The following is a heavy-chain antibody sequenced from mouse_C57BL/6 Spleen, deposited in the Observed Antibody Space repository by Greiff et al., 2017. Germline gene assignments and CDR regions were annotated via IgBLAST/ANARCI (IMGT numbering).Heavy chain of an antibody. CDR2: IWRGGSP. CDR3: ATNYGSSYEGFAY. Sequence: VQGAESAPGLVQPSQSLSITCTVSGFSLTSYGVHWVRQSPGKGLEWLGVIWRGGSPDYNAAFMSRLSITKDNSKSQVFFKMNSLQADDTAIYYCATNYGSSYEGFAYWGQGTLVTVSA. CDR1: GFSLTSYG. D-gene: IGHD1-1*01. J-gene: IGHJ3*01. V-gene: IGHV2-5*01.